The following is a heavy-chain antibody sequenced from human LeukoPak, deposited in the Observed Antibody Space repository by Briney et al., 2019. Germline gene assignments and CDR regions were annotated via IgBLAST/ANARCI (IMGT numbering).Heavy chain of an antibody. V-gene: IGHV3-23*01. J-gene: IGHJ4*02. CDR1: GFTFSSYA. CDR2: ISGSGGST. D-gene: IGHD1-26*01. Sequence: GGSLRLSCAASGFTFSSYAMSWVRQAPGKGLEWVSAISGSGGSTYYADSVKGRFTISRDNAQNSLYLQMNSLRAEDTAIYYCVRDRGTYRPIDYWGQGTLVTVSS. CDR3: VRDRGTYRPIDY.